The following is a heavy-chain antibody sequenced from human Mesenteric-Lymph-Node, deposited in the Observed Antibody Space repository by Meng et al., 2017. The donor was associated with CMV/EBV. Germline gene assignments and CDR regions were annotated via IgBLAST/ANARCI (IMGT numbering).Heavy chain of an antibody. CDR1: GYNFTSYG. Sequence: SCETSGYNFTSYGTSWVRQSPGQGLEWMGWISGYNGNINYVQKFQGRVTMTIDTSTSTSYMELRSLRSDDTAVYYCARDRATASSDSWGQGTLVTVSS. CDR3: ARDRATASSDS. V-gene: IGHV1-18*04. D-gene: IGHD6-13*01. J-gene: IGHJ4*02. CDR2: ISGYNGNI.